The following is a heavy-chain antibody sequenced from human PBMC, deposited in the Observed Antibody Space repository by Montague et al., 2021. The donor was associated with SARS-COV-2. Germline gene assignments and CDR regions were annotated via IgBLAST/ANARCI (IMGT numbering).Heavy chain of an antibody. CDR3: ARHRANAGSFDI. V-gene: IGHV4-39*01. CDR1: GGSITVSRYD. D-gene: IGHD1-1*01. J-gene: IGHJ3*02. CDR2: VHYTGTT. Sequence: SETLSLTCTVSGGSITVSRYDWGWIRQPPGKGLEWIGSVHYTGTTSYNASLKSRLTISVDTSENQFSLKMTSVTASDAAVYHCARHRANAGSFDIWGQGTMVTVFS.